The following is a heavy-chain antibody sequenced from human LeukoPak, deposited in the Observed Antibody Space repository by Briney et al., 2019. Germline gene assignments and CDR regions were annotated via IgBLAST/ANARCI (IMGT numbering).Heavy chain of an antibody. CDR2: INPNSGDT. J-gene: IGHJ5*02. CDR1: GYTFTGYY. V-gene: IGHV1-2*06. D-gene: IGHD6-13*01. CDR3: VRDGEGAGISVNYWFDP. Sequence: ASVKVSCKASGYTFTGYYVHWVRQAPGQGLEWMGRINPNSGDTNYAQKFQGRVTMTRDTSISTAYMDLRDLRSEDTAVYYCVRDGEGAGISVNYWFDPWGQGTLVTVSS.